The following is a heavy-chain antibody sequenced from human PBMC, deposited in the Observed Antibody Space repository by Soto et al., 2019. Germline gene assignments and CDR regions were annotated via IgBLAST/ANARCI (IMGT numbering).Heavy chain of an antibody. CDR1: GGTFSSYA. V-gene: IGHV1-69*13. Sequence: SVKVSCKASGGTFSSYAISWVRQAPGQGLEWMGGIIPIFGTANYAQKFQGRVTITADESTSTAYMELSSLRSEDTAVYYCARGLVGATTDPYYFDYWGQGTPVTVSS. D-gene: IGHD1-26*01. CDR2: IIPIFGTA. J-gene: IGHJ4*02. CDR3: ARGLVGATTDPYYFDY.